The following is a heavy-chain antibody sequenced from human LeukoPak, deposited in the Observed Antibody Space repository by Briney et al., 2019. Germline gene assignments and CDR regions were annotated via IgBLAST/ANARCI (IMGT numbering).Heavy chain of an antibody. J-gene: IGHJ5*02. Sequence: ASEKVSCKASGYTFTSYDINWVRQATGQGLEWMGWMNPNSGNTGYAQKFQGRVTMTRNTSISTAYMELSSLRSEDTAVYYCARDDYYDFWSGYYSSASRWFDPWGQGTLVTVSS. V-gene: IGHV1-8*01. CDR1: GYTFTSYD. CDR2: MNPNSGNT. CDR3: ARDDYYDFWSGYYSSASRWFDP. D-gene: IGHD3-3*01.